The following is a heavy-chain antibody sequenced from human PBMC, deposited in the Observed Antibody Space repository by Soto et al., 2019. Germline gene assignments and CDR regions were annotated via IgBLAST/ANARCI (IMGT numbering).Heavy chain of an antibody. CDR3: ARDRGSSGPDAFDI. V-gene: IGHV1-69*13. CDR2: IIPIFGTA. Sequence: GASVKVSCKASGGTFSSYAISWVRQAPGQGLEWMGGIIPIFGTANYAQKFQGRVTITADESTSTAYMELSSLRSEDTAVYYCARDRGSSGPDAFDIWGQGTMVTVSS. CDR1: GGTFSSYA. J-gene: IGHJ3*02. D-gene: IGHD6-19*01.